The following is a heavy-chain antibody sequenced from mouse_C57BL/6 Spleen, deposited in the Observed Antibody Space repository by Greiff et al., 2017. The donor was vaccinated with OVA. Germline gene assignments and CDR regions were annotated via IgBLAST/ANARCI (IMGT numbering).Heavy chain of an antibody. Sequence: VQLQQSGPELVKPGASVKISCKASGYAFSSSWMNWVKQRPGKGLEWIGRIYPGDGDTNYNGKFKGKATLTADKSSSTAYMQLSSLTSEDSAVYFCARLGDGNYPAYFDYWGQGTTLTVSS. CDR1: GYAFSSSW. J-gene: IGHJ2*01. CDR3: ARLGDGNYPAYFDY. V-gene: IGHV1-82*01. D-gene: IGHD2-1*01. CDR2: IYPGDGDT.